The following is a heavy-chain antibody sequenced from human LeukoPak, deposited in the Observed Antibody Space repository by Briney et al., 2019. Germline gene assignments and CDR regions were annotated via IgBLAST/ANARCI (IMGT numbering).Heavy chain of an antibody. Sequence: SVXVSCKASGGTFSSYVISWVRXAPGQGLEWMGGIIPIFGTANYAQKFQGRVTITADESTNTAYMELSSLRSEDTAVYYCATLSSGYTYWYFDLWGRGTLVTVSS. CDR2: IIPIFGTA. CDR1: GGTFSSYV. CDR3: ATLSSGYTYWYFDL. V-gene: IGHV1-69*01. D-gene: IGHD3-3*01. J-gene: IGHJ2*01.